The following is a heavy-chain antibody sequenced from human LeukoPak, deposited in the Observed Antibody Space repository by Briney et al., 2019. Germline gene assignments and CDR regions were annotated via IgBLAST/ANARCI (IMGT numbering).Heavy chain of an antibody. V-gene: IGHV1-69*10. D-gene: IGHD5-12*01. CDR3: ASSYSGYHY. CDR2: FIPNLNIA. Sequence: SVKVSCKAFGGTFRRNDLTWVRQAPGQGLEWMGGFIPNLNIAHYAQKFKARVTNTADESTTTAYMELRSLRSEDTAVYDCASSYSGYHYWGQGTLVTVSS. CDR1: GGTFRRND. J-gene: IGHJ4*02.